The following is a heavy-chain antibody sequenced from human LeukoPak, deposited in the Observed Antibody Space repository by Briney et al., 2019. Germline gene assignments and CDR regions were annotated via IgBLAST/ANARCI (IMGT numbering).Heavy chain of an antibody. CDR3: ARGGVDY. CDR2: MNPNSGNT. Sequence: GASVKVSCKASGYIFTNYYMHWVRQATGQGLEWMGWMNPNSGNTGYRQKFQGRVTMTRNTSISTAYMELSSLRSEDTAVYYCARGGVDYWGQGTLVTVSS. V-gene: IGHV1-8*02. D-gene: IGHD3-16*01. CDR1: GYIFTNYY. J-gene: IGHJ4*02.